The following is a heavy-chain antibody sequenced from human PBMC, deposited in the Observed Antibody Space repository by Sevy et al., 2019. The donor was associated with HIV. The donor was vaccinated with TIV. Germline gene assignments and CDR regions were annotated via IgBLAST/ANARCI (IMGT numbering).Heavy chain of an antibody. CDR1: GGSISSYY. V-gene: IGHV4-59*08. J-gene: IGHJ6*03. D-gene: IGHD4-4*01. CDR3: ARRKQSPYYYYYMDV. CDR2: IYYSGST. Sequence: SETRSLTCTVSGGSISSYYWSWIRQPPGKGLEWIGYIYYSGSTNYNPSLKSRVTISVDTSKNQFSLKLSSVTAADTAVYYCARRKQSPYYYYYMDVWGKGTTVTVSS.